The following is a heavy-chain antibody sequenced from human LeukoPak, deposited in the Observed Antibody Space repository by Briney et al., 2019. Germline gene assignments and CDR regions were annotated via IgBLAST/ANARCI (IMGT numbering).Heavy chain of an antibody. CDR3: AREDGDRSTSDYFDY. J-gene: IGHJ4*02. Sequence: SVKVSCKASGGTFSSYAISWVRQAPGQGLEWMGRIIPIFGIANYAQKFQGRVTITADKSTSTAYMELSSLRPEDTAVYYCAREDGDRSTSDYFDYWGQGTLVTVSS. V-gene: IGHV1-69*04. CDR2: IIPIFGIA. CDR1: GGTFSSYA. D-gene: IGHD4-17*01.